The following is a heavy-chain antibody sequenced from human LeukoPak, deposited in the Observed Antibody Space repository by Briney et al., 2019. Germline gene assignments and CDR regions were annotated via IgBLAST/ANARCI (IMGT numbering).Heavy chain of an antibody. CDR2: VKSDGGGI. D-gene: IGHD3-10*01. CDR3: ARQAGSGFDY. CDR1: GFTFTDYW. J-gene: IGHJ4*02. Sequence: GGSLRLSCAVSGFTFTDYWFHWVRQAPGKGLEWVSRVKSDGGGINYGDSVKGRFTMSRDNAKNTLYLQMNGLRAEDTAVYYCARQAGSGFDYWGQGSLVTVSS. V-gene: IGHV3-74*01.